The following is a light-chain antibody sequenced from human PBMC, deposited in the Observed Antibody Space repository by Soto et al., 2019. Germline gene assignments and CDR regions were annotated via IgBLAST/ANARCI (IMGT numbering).Light chain of an antibody. CDR3: QQYNNWPPWT. J-gene: IGKJ1*01. Sequence: EVVMTQSPATLSVSPGERVTLSCRASQSVSNYLAWYQQKPGQAPRLLVSAASNRATGIPARFSGSGSGTDFTLTISSLQSEDFAVYYCQQYNNWPPWTFGQGTKVDIK. CDR2: AAS. CDR1: QSVSNY. V-gene: IGKV3D-15*01.